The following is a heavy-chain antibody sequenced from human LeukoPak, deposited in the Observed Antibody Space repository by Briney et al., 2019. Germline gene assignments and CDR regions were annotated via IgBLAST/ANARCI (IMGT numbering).Heavy chain of an antibody. Sequence: SETLSLTCTVSGGSISSSSYYWGWTRQPPGKGLEWIGSIYYSGNTYYNPSLKSRVTISVDTSKNHFSLKLSSVTAADTAVYYCARAHYYDSSGYYPLFDYWGQGTLVTVSS. CDR1: GGSISSSSYY. J-gene: IGHJ4*02. D-gene: IGHD3-22*01. CDR2: IYYSGNT. CDR3: ARAHYYDSSGYYPLFDY. V-gene: IGHV4-39*07.